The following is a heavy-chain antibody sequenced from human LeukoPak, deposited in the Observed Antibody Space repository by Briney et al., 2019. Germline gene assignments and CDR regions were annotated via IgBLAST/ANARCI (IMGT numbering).Heavy chain of an antibody. CDR2: ISYGGSNK. Sequence: RSGGSLRLSCAASGFTFSSYAMHWVRQAPGKGLEWVAVISYGGSNKYYADSVKGRFTISRDNSKNTLYLQMNSLRAEDTAVYYCASRGPKWEPPAWGQGTLVTVSS. CDR3: ASRGPKWEPPA. D-gene: IGHD1-26*01. V-gene: IGHV3-30-3*01. CDR1: GFTFSSYA. J-gene: IGHJ4*02.